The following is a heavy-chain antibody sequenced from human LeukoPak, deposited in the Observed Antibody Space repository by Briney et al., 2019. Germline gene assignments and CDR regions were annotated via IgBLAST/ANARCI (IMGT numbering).Heavy chain of an antibody. D-gene: IGHD2-21*02. CDR3: ARDHYHRIHSVMVTAPDY. CDR2: INPTGGST. V-gene: IGHV1-46*01. CDR1: GYTFTSYY. J-gene: IGHJ4*02. Sequence: ASVKVSCKASGYTFTSYYMHWVRQAPGEGPEWMGIINPTGGSTSYAQKFQGRVTMTRDTSTSTVYMELSRLRSEDTAVYYCARDHYHRIHSVMVTAPDYWGQGTLVIVSS.